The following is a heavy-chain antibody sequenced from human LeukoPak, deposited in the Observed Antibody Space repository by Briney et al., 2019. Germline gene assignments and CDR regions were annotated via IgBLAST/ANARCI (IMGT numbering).Heavy chain of an antibody. V-gene: IGHV4-61*02. CDR3: ARAVGTDGYNLWVY. Sequence: SETLSLTCTVSGASISSGSYYWNWIRQPAGKGLEWIGRIFASGSTNYNPSLKSRVTISLDTSKNQLSLKLSSVTAADTAVYYCARAVGTDGYNLWVYWGQGTLVTVSS. CDR1: GASISSGSYY. D-gene: IGHD5-24*01. CDR2: IFASGST. J-gene: IGHJ4*02.